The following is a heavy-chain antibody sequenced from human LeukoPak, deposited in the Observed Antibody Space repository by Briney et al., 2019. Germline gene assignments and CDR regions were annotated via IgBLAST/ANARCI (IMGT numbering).Heavy chain of an antibody. D-gene: IGHD5-12*01. V-gene: IGHV1-8*03. J-gene: IGHJ4*02. CDR1: GYTFTSYD. CDR3: ARGLWGDSGYDSYYFDY. CDR2: MNPNSGNT. Sequence: GASVKVSCKASGYTFTSYDINWVRQATGQGLEWMGWMNPNSGNTGYAQKFQGRVTITRNTSISTAYMELSSLRSEDTAVYYCARGLWGDSGYDSYYFDYWGQGTLVTVSS.